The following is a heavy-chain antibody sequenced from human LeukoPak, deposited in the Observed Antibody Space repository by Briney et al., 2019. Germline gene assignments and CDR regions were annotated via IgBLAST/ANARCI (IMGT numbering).Heavy chain of an antibody. D-gene: IGHD2-15*01. Sequence: PGGSLRLSCAASGFTFSSYSMNWVRQAPGKGLEWVSSISSSSSYIYYADSVKGRFTISRDNAKNSLYLQMNSLRAEDTAVYYCARSRGYCSGGSCYPFDYWGQGTLVTVSS. CDR3: ARSRGYCSGGSCYPFDY. CDR1: GFTFSSYS. V-gene: IGHV3-21*01. J-gene: IGHJ4*02. CDR2: ISSSSSYI.